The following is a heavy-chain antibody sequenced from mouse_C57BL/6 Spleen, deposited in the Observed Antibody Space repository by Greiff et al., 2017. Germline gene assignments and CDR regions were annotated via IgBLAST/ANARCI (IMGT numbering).Heavy chain of an antibody. CDR1: GYSITSGYY. J-gene: IGHJ2*01. CDR2: ISYDGSN. V-gene: IGHV3-6*01. Sequence: EVKLQESGPGLVKPSQSLSLTCSVTGYSITSGYYWNWIRQFPGNKLEWMGYISYDGSNNYNPSLKNRISITRDTSKNQFFLKLNSVTTEDTATYYCASDGNYFDYWGQGTTLTVSS. D-gene: IGHD1-1*02. CDR3: ASDGNYFDY.